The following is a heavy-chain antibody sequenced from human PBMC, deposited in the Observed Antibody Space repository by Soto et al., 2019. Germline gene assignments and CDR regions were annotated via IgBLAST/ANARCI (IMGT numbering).Heavy chain of an antibody. D-gene: IGHD6-6*01. CDR1: GFTVSSNY. CDR3: ARRPKYSSSSPHLSYYYGMDV. J-gene: IGHJ6*02. V-gene: IGHV3-53*01. Sequence: GGSLRLSCAASGFTVSSNYMSWVRQAPGKGLEWVSVIYSGGSTYYADSVKGRFTISRDNSKNTLYLQMNSLRAEDTAVYYCARRPKYSSSSPHLSYYYGMDVWGQGTTVTGSS. CDR2: IYSGGST.